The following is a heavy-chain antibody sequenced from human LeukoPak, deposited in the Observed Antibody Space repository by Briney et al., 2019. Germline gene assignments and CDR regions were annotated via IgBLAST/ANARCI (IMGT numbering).Heavy chain of an antibody. D-gene: IGHD5-18*01. Sequence: PGGSLRLSCAASGFTFSSYSMNWVRQAPGKGLEWVAFIRYDGSNKYYADSVKGRFTISRDNSKNTLYLQMNSLRAEDTAVYYRAKDRSGGYSYGHIDYWGQGTLVTVSS. J-gene: IGHJ4*02. V-gene: IGHV3-30*02. CDR1: GFTFSSYS. CDR2: IRYDGSNK. CDR3: AKDRSGGYSYGHIDY.